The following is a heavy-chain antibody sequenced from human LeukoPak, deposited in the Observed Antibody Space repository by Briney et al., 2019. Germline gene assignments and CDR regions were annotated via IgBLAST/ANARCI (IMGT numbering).Heavy chain of an antibody. J-gene: IGHJ2*01. CDR3: GRAGVVTNPNRYWYFDL. Sequence: SETLSLTCTASGFSIRSYSWSWIRQAPGKGLEWIGSIYYSGSTNYNPSHESRGIISVKTSTNKFLLKLIYITAADAAVYYYGRAGVVTNPNRYWYFDLWGRATLVTVSS. V-gene: IGHV4-59*01. D-gene: IGHD3-3*01. CDR1: GFSIRSYS. CDR2: IYYSGST.